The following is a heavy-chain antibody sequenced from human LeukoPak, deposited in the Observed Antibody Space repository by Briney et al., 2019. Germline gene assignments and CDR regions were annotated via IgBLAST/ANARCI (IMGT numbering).Heavy chain of an antibody. V-gene: IGHV3-30*03. J-gene: IGHJ5*02. CDR2: ISYDGSNK. CDR3: ARDLTCSGGSCYLNWFDP. CDR1: GFTFSSYG. Sequence: GGSLRLSCAASGFTFSSYGMHWVRQAPGKGLEWVAVISYDGSNKYYADSVKGRFTISRDNSKNTLYLQMNSLRAEDTAVYYCARDLTCSGGSCYLNWFDPWGQGTLVTVSS. D-gene: IGHD2-15*01.